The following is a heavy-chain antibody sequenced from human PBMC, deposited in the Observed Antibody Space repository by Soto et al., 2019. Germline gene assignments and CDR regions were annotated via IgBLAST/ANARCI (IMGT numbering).Heavy chain of an antibody. J-gene: IGHJ6*02. Sequence: ASVKVSCKASGYTFTSYGISWVRQAPGQGLEWMGWISAYNGNTNYAQKLQGRVTMTTDTSTSTAYMELRSLRSDDTAVYYCATEMAPYSYDFWSGYDYYGMDVWGQGTTVTVSS. V-gene: IGHV1-18*04. D-gene: IGHD3-3*01. CDR2: ISAYNGNT. CDR3: ATEMAPYSYDFWSGYDYYGMDV. CDR1: GYTFTSYG.